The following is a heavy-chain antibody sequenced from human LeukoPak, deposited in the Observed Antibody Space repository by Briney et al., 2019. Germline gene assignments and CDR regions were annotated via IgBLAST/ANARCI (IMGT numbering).Heavy chain of an antibody. J-gene: IGHJ3*02. V-gene: IGHV1-69*01. Sequence: GSSVKVSCKASGGTFSSYAISWVRQAPGQRLEWMGGIIPIFGTANYAQKFQGRVTITADESTSTAYMELSSLRSEDTAVYYCARGSGSRGLGAGEVAFDIWGQGTMVTVSS. CDR3: ARGSGSRGLGAGEVAFDI. CDR2: IIPIFGTA. D-gene: IGHD1-26*01. CDR1: GGTFSSYA.